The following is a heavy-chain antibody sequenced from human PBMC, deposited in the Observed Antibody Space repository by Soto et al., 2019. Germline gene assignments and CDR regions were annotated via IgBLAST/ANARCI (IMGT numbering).Heavy chain of an antibody. J-gene: IGHJ4*02. V-gene: IGHV3-23*01. CDR1: GFTFSSYA. CDR2: ISGSGGST. Sequence: GGSLRLSCAASGFTFSSYAMSWVRQAPGKGLEWVSAISGSGGSTYYADSVKGRFTISRDNSKNTLYLQMNSLRAEDTAVYYCAKDYRSPAYYDFWSGYSFDYWGQGTLVTVSS. D-gene: IGHD3-3*01. CDR3: AKDYRSPAYYDFWSGYSFDY.